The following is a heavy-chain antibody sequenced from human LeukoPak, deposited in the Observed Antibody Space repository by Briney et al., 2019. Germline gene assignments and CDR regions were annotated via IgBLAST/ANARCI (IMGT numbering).Heavy chain of an antibody. V-gene: IGHV1-46*01. CDR2: INPSGGST. CDR3: ATHLLDYYDSSGYLDY. Sequence: GASVKVSCKASGYTFTGYYMHWVRQAPGQGLEWMGIINPSGGSTSYAQKFQGRVTMTRDTSTSTVYMELSSLRSEDTAVYYCATHLLDYYDSSGYLDYWGQGTLVTVSS. J-gene: IGHJ4*02. CDR1: GYTFTGYY. D-gene: IGHD3-22*01.